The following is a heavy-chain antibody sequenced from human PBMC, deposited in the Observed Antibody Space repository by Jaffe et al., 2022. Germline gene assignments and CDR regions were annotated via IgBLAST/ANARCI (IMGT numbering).Heavy chain of an antibody. CDR2: ISSSSSTI. J-gene: IGHJ4*02. CDR1: GFTFSSYS. Sequence: EVQLVESGGGLVQPGGSLRLSCAASGFTFSSYSMNWVRQAPGKGLEWVSYISSSSSTIYYADSVKGRFTISRDNAKNSLYLQMNSLRAEDTAVYYCARDPRWIQLQIWSGFDSYGFDYWGQGTLVTVSS. D-gene: IGHD5-18*01. CDR3: ARDPRWIQLQIWSGFDSYGFDY. V-gene: IGHV3-48*01.